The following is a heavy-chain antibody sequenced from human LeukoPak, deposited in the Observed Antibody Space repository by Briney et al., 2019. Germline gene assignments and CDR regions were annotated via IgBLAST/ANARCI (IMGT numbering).Heavy chain of an antibody. D-gene: IGHD3-22*01. V-gene: IGHV2-5*02. CDR2: IYWDDEK. Sequence: SGPTLVRPTQTLTVTCTFSGFSLSTGGVGVGWIRQPPGKALEWLALIYWDDEKRYTPSLKSRLTITKDTSKNQVVLTMTNMDPEGTATYYCARTKYDSSGYFVNYFGMDVWGQGTTVTVSS. J-gene: IGHJ6*02. CDR3: ARTKYDSSGYFVNYFGMDV. CDR1: GFSLSTGGVG.